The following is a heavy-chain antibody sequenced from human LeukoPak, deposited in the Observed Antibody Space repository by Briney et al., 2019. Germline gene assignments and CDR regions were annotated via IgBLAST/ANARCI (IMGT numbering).Heavy chain of an antibody. V-gene: IGHV1-46*01. CDR2: INPSGGST. J-gene: IGHJ4*02. CDR1: GYTFTSYY. D-gene: IGHD3-10*01. CDR3: ATDRYYYGSATTKFDY. Sequence: GASVKVSCKASGYTFTSYYMHWVRQAPGQGLEWMGIINPSGGSTSYAQKFQGRVTMTEDTSTDTAYMELSSLRSEDTAVYYCATDRYYYGSATTKFDYWGQGTLVTVSS.